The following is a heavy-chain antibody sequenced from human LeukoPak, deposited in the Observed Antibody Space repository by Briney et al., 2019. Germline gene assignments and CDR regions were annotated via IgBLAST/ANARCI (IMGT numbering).Heavy chain of an antibody. Sequence: PGRSLRLSCAASGFTFSSYAMHWVRQAPGKGLEWVAVISYDGSNKYCADSVKGRFTISRDNSKNTLYLQMNSLRAEDTAVYYCATSIAVAAFFDYWGQGTLVTVSS. CDR3: ATSIAVAAFFDY. D-gene: IGHD6-19*01. CDR2: ISYDGSNK. V-gene: IGHV3-30-3*02. CDR1: GFTFSSYA. J-gene: IGHJ4*02.